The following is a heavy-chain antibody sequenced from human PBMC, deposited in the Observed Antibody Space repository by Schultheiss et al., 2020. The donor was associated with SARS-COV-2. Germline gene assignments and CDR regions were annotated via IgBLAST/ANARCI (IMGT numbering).Heavy chain of an antibody. CDR3: ARDLAEYYGDQAYYYYYYMDV. D-gene: IGHD4-17*01. J-gene: IGHJ6*03. CDR1: GGSISSGGYY. V-gene: IGHV4-61*02. CDR2: IYTSGST. Sequence: SETLSLTCTVSGGSISSGGYYWSWIRQHPGKGLEWIGRIYTSGSTNYNPSLKSRVTMSVDTSKNQFSLKLSSVTAADTAVYYCARDLAEYYGDQAYYYYYYMDVWGKGTTVTVSS.